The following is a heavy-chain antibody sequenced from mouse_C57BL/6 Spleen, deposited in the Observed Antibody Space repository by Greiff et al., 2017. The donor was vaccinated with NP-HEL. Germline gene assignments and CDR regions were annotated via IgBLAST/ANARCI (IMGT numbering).Heavy chain of an antibody. V-gene: IGHV2-3*01. J-gene: IGHJ2*01. CDR2: IWGDGST. Sequence: VQVVESGPGLVAPSQRLSITCTVSGFSFTSYGVSWVRQPPGKGLEWLGVIWGDGSTNYHSALISRLSISKDNSKSQVFLKLNSLQTDDTATYYCAKEGSNYYFDYWGQGTTLTVSS. CDR3: AKEGSNYYFDY. CDR1: GFSFTSYG. D-gene: IGHD2-5*01.